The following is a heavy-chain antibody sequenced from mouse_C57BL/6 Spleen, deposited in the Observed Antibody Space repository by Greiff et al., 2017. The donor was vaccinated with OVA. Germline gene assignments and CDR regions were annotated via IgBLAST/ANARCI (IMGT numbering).Heavy chain of an antibody. CDR1: GFTFSSYA. CDR3: ARDGGTTVVVHFDY. Sequence: EVKLVESGGGLVKPGGSLKLSCAASGFTFSSYAMSWVRQTPEKRLEWVATISDGGSYTYYPDNVKGRFTISRDNAKNNLYLQMSHLKSEDTAMYYCARDGGTTVVVHFDYWGQGTTLTVSS. D-gene: IGHD1-1*01. CDR2: ISDGGSYT. V-gene: IGHV5-4*01. J-gene: IGHJ2*01.